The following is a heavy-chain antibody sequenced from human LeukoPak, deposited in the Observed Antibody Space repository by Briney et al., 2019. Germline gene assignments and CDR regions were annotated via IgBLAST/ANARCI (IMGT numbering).Heavy chain of an antibody. CDR1: GFTFSSYA. D-gene: IGHD4-17*01. V-gene: IGHV3-23*01. CDR2: ISGSGGST. Sequence: GGSLRLSYAASGFTFSSYAMSWVRQAPGKGLEWVSAISGSGGSTYYADSVKGRLTISRDNSKNTLYLQMNSLRAEDTAVYYCAKDTPISVTTGSDAFDIWGQGTMVTVSS. J-gene: IGHJ3*02. CDR3: AKDTPISVTTGSDAFDI.